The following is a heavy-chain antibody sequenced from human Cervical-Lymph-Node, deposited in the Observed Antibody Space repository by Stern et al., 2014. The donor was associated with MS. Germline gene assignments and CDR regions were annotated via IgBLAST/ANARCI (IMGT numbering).Heavy chain of an antibody. CDR1: GDSIRNYF. CDR3: ARKADWRDYFDY. J-gene: IGHJ4*02. CDR2: IYYSGTA. Sequence: QLQESGPGLLKPSETLSLTCTVSGDSIRNYFWTWIRQPPGGALEWSGFIYYSGTATNTPSLKIRVIMSVATPNKKFPLKRGSGTAADTAVYYCARKADWRDYFDYWGQGTLVIVSS. V-gene: IGHV4-59*08. D-gene: IGHD3-9*01.